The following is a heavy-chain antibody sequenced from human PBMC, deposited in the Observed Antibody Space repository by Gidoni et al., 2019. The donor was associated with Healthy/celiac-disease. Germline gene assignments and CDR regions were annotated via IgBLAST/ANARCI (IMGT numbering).Heavy chain of an antibody. CDR2: IYPGYSDT. D-gene: IGHD1-26*01. CDR3: ARHKWQLPSPFDY. CDR1: GYSFTSYW. Sequence: VQLVQSGAEVKKRGESLKISCKGSGYSFTSYWIRWGRQMPGKGLEWMGIIYPGYSDTSYSPSFQGQVTISADTSISTAYLQWSSLKASDTAMYYCARHKWQLPSPFDYWGQGTLVTVSS. V-gene: IGHV5-51*01. J-gene: IGHJ4*02.